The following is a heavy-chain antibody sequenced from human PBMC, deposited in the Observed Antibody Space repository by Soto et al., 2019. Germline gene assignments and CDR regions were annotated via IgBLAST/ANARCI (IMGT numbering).Heavy chain of an antibody. CDR3: ARAYCSSTSCHRNWFDP. V-gene: IGHV4-59*01. CDR2: IYYSGST. CDR1: GGSISSYY. J-gene: IGHJ5*02. Sequence: QVQLQESGPGLVKPSETLSLTCTVSGGSISSYYWSWIRQPPGKGLEWIGYIYYSGSTNYNPSLKSRVTISVDTSKKQFSLKLSSVTAADTAVYYCARAYCSSTSCHRNWFDPWGQGTLVTVSS. D-gene: IGHD2-2*01.